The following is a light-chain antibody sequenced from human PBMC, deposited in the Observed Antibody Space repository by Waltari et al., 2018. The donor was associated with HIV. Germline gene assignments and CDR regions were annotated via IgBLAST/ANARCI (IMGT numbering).Light chain of an antibody. V-gene: IGKV3-20*01. Sequence: EIVLTQSPGTLSLSPGERATLSVRASQSVTTYLAWYQHKPGQAPRLLIYGASSRATGIPDRFSGSGSGTDFTLTISRLEPEDFAMFYCQQYAGSPLTFGGGTKVEIK. J-gene: IGKJ4*01. CDR3: QQYAGSPLT. CDR2: GAS. CDR1: QSVTTY.